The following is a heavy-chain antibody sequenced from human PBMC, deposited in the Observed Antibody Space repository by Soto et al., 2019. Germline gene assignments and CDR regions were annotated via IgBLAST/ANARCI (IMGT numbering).Heavy chain of an antibody. CDR3: ARVHWVMREMWFDP. CDR1: GGSISPYY. D-gene: IGHD3-16*01. CDR2: IYYSGST. V-gene: IGHV4-59*01. J-gene: IGHJ5*02. Sequence: SETLSLTCTVSGGSISPYYWSWIRQPPGKGLEWIGYIYYSGSTNYNPSLKSRVTISIDTSKNQFSLKLSSVTAADTAVYYCARVHWVMREMWFDPWGQGTLVTVSS.